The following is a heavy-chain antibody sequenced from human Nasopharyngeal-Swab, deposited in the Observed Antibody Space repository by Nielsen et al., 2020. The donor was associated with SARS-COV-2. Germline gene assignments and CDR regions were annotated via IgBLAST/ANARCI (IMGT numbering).Heavy chain of an antibody. D-gene: IGHD4-11*01. CDR3: ARDATTVTTWFDP. CDR2: ISSSSSYI. CDR1: GFTFSSYA. V-gene: IGHV3-21*01. J-gene: IGHJ5*02. Sequence: GGSLRLSCAASGFTFSSYAMSWVRQAPGKGLEWVSSISSSSSYIYYADSVKGRFTISRDNAKNSLYLQMNSLRAEDTAVYYCARDATTVTTWFDPWGQGTLVTVSS.